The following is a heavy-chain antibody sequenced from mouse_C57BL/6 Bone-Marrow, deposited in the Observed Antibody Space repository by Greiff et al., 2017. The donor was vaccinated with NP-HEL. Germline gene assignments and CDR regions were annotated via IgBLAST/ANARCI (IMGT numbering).Heavy chain of an antibody. CDR1: GYTFTSYW. V-gene: IGHV1-5*01. D-gene: IGHD1-1*01. Sequence: VHVKQSGTVLARPGASVKMSCKTSGYTFTSYWMHWVKQRPGQGLEWIGAIYPGNSDTSYNQKFKGKAKLTAVTSASTAYMELSSLTNEDSAVYYCTRRFITTVVATRLGRRFDYWGQGTTLTVSS. J-gene: IGHJ2*01. CDR2: IYPGNSDT. CDR3: TRRFITTVVATRLGRRFDY.